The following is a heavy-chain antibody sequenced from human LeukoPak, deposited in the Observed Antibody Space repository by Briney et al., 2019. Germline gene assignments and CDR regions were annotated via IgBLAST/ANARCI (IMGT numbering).Heavy chain of an antibody. CDR2: IYPGDSET. J-gene: IGHJ4*02. CDR3: ARSGSYYDY. CDR1: GYSFTTYW. D-gene: IGHD1-26*01. V-gene: IGHV5-51*01. Sequence: GESLKISCKGSGYSFTTYWIAWVRPMPGKGLEWMGIIYPGDSETRYSPSFQGQVTFSADKSISTAYLQWSSLKASDTAIYYCARSGSYYDYWGQGTLVTVSS.